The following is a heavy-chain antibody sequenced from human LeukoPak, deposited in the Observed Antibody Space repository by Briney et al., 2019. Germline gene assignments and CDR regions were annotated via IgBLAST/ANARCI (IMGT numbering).Heavy chain of an antibody. V-gene: IGHV1-46*01. Sequence: ASVKVSCKASGYTFTSYYMHWVRQAPGQGLEWMGIINPSGGNTNYAQKFQGRVTITADESTSTAYIELSSLRSEDTAVYYCARDPGYGSGKTYYMDVWGKGTTVTISS. J-gene: IGHJ6*03. CDR2: INPSGGNT. CDR1: GYTFTSYY. CDR3: ARDPGYGSGKTYYMDV. D-gene: IGHD3-10*01.